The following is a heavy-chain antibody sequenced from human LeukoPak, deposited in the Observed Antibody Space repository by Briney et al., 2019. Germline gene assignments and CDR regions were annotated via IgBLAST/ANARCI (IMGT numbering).Heavy chain of an antibody. CDR3: AKASWVSTADAVL. V-gene: IGHV3-23*01. J-gene: IGHJ4*02. D-gene: IGHD3-16*01. Sequence: QPGGSLRLSCAASGFIFSNYAMSWVRQAPARGLEGVSSLRGDGATFYADSVKGRFTLSRDDARNKGYLQLSNVRVEDSAVYYCAKASWVSTADAVLWGQGTLVTVYS. CDR2: LRGDGAT. CDR1: GFIFSNYA.